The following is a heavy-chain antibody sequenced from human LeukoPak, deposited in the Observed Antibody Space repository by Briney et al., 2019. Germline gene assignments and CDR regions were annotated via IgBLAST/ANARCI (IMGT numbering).Heavy chain of an antibody. D-gene: IGHD3-10*02. CDR1: GFTFSSYG. V-gene: IGHV3-33*01. J-gene: IGHJ4*02. CDR2: IWYDGSNK. CDR3: ARDPQMLGYFDY. Sequence: PGRSLRLSCAASGFTFSSYGMRWVRQAPGKGLEWVAVIWYDGSNKYYADSVKGRFTISRDNSKNTLYLQMNSLRAEDTAVYHCARDPQMLGYFDYWGQGTLVTVSS.